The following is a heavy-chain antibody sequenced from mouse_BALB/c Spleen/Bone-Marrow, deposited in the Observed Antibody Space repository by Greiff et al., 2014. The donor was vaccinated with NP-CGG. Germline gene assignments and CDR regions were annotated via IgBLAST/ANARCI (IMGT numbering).Heavy chain of an antibody. V-gene: IGHV1S81*02. D-gene: IGHD3-3*01. CDR3: AGGRGYFDY. Sequence: QVQLQQSGAELVKPGASVKLSCKASGYTFTSYWMHWVKQRPGQGLEWIGEFNPSNGRTNYNEKFKSKATLTVDKSSSTAYMQLSSLTSEDSAVYYCAGGRGYFDYWGQGTTLTVSS. CDR1: GYTFTSYW. CDR2: FNPSNGRT. J-gene: IGHJ2*01.